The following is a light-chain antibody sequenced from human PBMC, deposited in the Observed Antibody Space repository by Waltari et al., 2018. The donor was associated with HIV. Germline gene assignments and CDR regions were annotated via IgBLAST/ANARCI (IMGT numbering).Light chain of an antibody. Sequence: SFELTQPPSVSVYPGQTASITCSGDALTTHFVCWYQQKAGQAPKMVMYKDRERPAGISERFSGSNSGTTVTLTISGVQAEDEADYYCQSVDNVGTYVFGTGTTVTVL. CDR1: ALTTHF. J-gene: IGLJ1*01. CDR2: KDR. CDR3: QSVDNVGTYV. V-gene: IGLV3-25*03.